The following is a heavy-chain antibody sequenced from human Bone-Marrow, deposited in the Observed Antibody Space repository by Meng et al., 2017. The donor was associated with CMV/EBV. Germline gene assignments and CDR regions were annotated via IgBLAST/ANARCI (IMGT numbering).Heavy chain of an antibody. D-gene: IGHD3-22*01. CDR1: GYTFTGYY. J-gene: IGHJ4*02. CDR2: INPNSGDT. Sequence: ASVKVSCKASGYTFTGYYMHWVRQAPGQGLEWMGWINPNSGDTNCAQSFQGRVTMTRDTSISTAYMELSRLRSDDTAVYYCARDLPGYYDSSGYSKAFDYWGQGTLVTVSS. CDR3: ARDLPGYYDSSGYSKAFDY. V-gene: IGHV1-2*02.